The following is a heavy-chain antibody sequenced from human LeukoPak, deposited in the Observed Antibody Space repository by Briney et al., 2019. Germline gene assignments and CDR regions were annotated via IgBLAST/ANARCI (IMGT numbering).Heavy chain of an antibody. CDR2: IHFTGRT. D-gene: IGHD5-18*01. CDR3: ARGRGYSYGSRLYWFDP. V-gene: IGHV4-31*03. CDR1: GGSINTDDYY. J-gene: IGHJ5*02. Sequence: SETLSLTCTVSGGSINTDDYYWSWIRQQPGKGLEWIGYIHFTGRTSYSPSLQSRVSISVDTSNIQFSLKLTSVTAADAGVYYCARGRGYSYGSRLYWFDPWGQGTLVTVSS.